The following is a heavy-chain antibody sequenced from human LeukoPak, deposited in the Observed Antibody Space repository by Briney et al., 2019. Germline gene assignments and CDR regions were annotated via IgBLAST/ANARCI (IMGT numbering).Heavy chain of an antibody. V-gene: IGHV3-7*01. J-gene: IGHJ6*03. CDR3: AREERYQLLSTYTYYSYIDV. CDR1: GFSVSSHW. CDR2: IKQDGGEK. D-gene: IGHD2-15*01. Sequence: PGGSLRLSCATSGFSVSSHWMSWVRQAPGKGLEWLANIKQDGGEKHYVDSVKGRFTISRDNGKNSLYLQMNSLRPEDTAVYYCAREERYQLLSTYTYYSYIDVWGKGTTVTVSS.